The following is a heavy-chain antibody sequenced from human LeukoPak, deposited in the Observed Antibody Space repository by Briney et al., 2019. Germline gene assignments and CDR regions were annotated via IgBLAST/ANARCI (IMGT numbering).Heavy chain of an antibody. CDR2: ISGGGSST. CDR1: GLTFSSHA. Sequence: GGSLRLSCAASGLTFSSHALTWVRQAPGKGLEWVSTISGGGSSTNYVDSVMGRFTISKDNSKNTVYLQMSSLRVDDTAVYYCAKAASSSWPSYYYGMDVWGQGTTVTVSS. D-gene: IGHD6-13*01. V-gene: IGHV3-23*01. CDR3: AKAASSSWPSYYYGMDV. J-gene: IGHJ6*02.